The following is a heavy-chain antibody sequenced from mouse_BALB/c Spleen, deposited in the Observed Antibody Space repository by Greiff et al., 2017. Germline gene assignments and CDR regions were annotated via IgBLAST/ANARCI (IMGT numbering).Heavy chain of an antibody. CDR1: GYAFTNYL. J-gene: IGHJ2*01. CDR2: INPGSGGT. CDR3: ARRWDYFDY. Sequence: VQLQQSGAELVRPGTSVKVSCKASGYAFTNYLIEWVKQRPGQGLEWIGVINPGSGGTNYNEKFKGKATLTADKSSSTAYMQLSSLTSDDSAVYFCARRWDYFDYWGQGTTLTVSS. V-gene: IGHV1-54*01. D-gene: IGHD1-1*02.